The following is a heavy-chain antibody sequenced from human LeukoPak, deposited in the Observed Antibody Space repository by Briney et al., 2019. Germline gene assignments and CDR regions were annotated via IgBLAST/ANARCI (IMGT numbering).Heavy chain of an antibody. V-gene: IGHV4-4*02. CDR2: IFHSGNT. Sequence: PSGTLSLTCAVSGASVSSSHWWSWVRQPPGKGLEWIGEIFHSGNTNYNPSLKSRVTISVDKSKNQFSLKLNSVTAADAAVYYCARGRFAIGPGGTGLGIWGQGTMVTVSS. J-gene: IGHJ3*02. CDR1: GASVSSSHW. CDR3: ARGRFAIGPGGTGLGI. D-gene: IGHD6-13*01.